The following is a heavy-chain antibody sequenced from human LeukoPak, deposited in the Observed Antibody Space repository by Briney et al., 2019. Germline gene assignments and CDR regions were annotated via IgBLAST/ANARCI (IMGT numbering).Heavy chain of an antibody. V-gene: IGHV1-2*02. J-gene: IGHJ5*02. CDR2: INPNSGGT. CDR3: ARDGKRDYSNYNWFDP. Sequence: GASVKVSCKASGYTFTGYYMHWVRQAPGQGLEWMGWINPNSGGTNYAQKFQGRVTMTRDTSISTAYMELSRLRSDDTAVYYSARDGKRDYSNYNWFDPWGQGTLVTVSS. D-gene: IGHD4-11*01. CDR1: GYTFTGYY.